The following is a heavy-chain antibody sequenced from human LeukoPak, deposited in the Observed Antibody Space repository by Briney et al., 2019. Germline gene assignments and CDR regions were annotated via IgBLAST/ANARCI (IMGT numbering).Heavy chain of an antibody. Sequence: GGSLRLSCAASGFTFSSYAMSWVRQAPGKGLEWVSAISGSGGSTHYADSVKGRFTISRDNSKNTLYLQMNSLRAEDTAVYYCAKDKDCGGEMDCPLNYWGQGTLVTVSS. CDR1: GFTFSSYA. CDR2: ISGSGGST. V-gene: IGHV3-23*01. CDR3: AKDKDCGGEMDCPLNY. D-gene: IGHD2-21*01. J-gene: IGHJ4*02.